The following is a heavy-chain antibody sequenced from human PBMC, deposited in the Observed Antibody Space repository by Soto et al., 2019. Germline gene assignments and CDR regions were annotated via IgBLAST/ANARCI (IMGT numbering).Heavy chain of an antibody. J-gene: IGHJ5*01. Sequence: QVQLVESGGGVVQPGRSLRLTCAASGFTFSDSGMHWVRQAPGKGLEWVALVSNDGNRKYYADSVKGRFTISRDNSEKTLYLQMNSLRAEETAVYYCARWVGGSMYDNSGKYDSWGQGTLVTVSS. CDR1: GFTFSDSG. CDR2: VSNDGNRK. V-gene: IGHV3-30*03. D-gene: IGHD3-22*01. CDR3: ARWVGGSMYDNSGKYDS.